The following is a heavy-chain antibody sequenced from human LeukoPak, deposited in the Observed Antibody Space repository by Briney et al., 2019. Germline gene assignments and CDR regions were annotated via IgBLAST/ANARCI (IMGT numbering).Heavy chain of an antibody. Sequence: SETLSLTCTVSGGSIRSYYSSWIQQPPGKGLEWIGYIYYSGSTNYNPSLKSRVTISVDTSKNQFSLKLSSVTAADTAVYYCARVGGYDDYWGQGTLVTVSS. CDR2: IYYSGST. CDR3: ARVGGYDDY. J-gene: IGHJ4*02. D-gene: IGHD5-12*01. CDR1: GGSIRSYY. V-gene: IGHV4-59*01.